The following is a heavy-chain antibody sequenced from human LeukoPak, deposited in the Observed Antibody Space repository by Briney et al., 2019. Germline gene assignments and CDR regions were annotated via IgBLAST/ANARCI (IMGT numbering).Heavy chain of an antibody. CDR3: AREGYSYGEGDY. CDR1: GFTVSSNY. V-gene: IGHV3-21*01. D-gene: IGHD5-18*01. Sequence: GGSLRLSCAASGFTVSSNYMSLVRQAPGKGLEWVSSISSSSSYIYYADSVKGRFTISRDNAKNSLYLQMNSLRAEDTAVYYCAREGYSYGEGDYWGQGTLVTVSS. J-gene: IGHJ4*02. CDR2: ISSSSSYI.